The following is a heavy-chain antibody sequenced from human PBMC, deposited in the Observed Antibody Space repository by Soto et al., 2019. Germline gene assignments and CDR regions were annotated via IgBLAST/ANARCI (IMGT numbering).Heavy chain of an antibody. CDR3: AKDPSSRWGDYYYYYGMDV. J-gene: IGHJ6*02. D-gene: IGHD6-13*01. CDR2: IIPIFGTT. CDR1: GGAFRKYA. Sequence: VQLVQSGAEVKKPGSSVKVSCKASGGAFRKYAISWVRQAPGQGLEWIGGIIPIFGTTNYAQKFQGRVTITADESTNTAYMELSSLRSEDTAVYYCAKDPSSRWGDYYYYYGMDVWGQGTTVTVSS. V-gene: IGHV1-69*01.